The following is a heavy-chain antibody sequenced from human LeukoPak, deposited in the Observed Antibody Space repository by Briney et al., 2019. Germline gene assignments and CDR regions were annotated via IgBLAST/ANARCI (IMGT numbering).Heavy chain of an antibody. J-gene: IGHJ4*02. D-gene: IGHD3-3*01. Sequence: PGGSLRLSCADSPFTLSDSYMTWIRQAPGEGLEWGSYISSSGSTIYYVDSVKARFTISGDNANESLYLQMNSLRAEDAAIYYCARDPIWSGPTDGYWGQGTLVTVSS. V-gene: IGHV3-11*04. CDR2: ISSSGSTI. CDR3: ARDPIWSGPTDGY. CDR1: PFTLSDSY.